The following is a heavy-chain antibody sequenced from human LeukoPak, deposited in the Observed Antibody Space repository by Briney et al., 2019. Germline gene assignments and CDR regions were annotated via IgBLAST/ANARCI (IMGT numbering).Heavy chain of an antibody. D-gene: IGHD5-18*01. CDR2: IRYDGSNK. CDR3: AKDCNGYRDAFDI. V-gene: IGHV3-30*02. CDR1: GFTFSSYG. Sequence: GGSLRLSCAASGFTFSSYGMHWVRQAPGKGLEWVAFIRYDGSNKYYADSVKGRFTISRDNSKNTLYLQMNSLRAEEKAVYYWAKDCNGYRDAFDIWGQGTMVTVSS. J-gene: IGHJ3*02.